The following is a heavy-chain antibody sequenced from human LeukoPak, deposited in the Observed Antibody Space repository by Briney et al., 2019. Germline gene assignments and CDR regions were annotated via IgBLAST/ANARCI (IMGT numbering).Heavy chain of an antibody. D-gene: IGHD5-24*01. CDR2: IYPGDSDT. V-gene: IGHV5-51*01. J-gene: IGHJ4*02. CDR3: ARVPVEMATIPYYFDY. Sequence: GESLKISCKGSGYSFTSYWIGWVRQMPGKGLEWMGIIYPGDSDTRYSPSFQGQVTISADKSISTAYLQWSSLQASDTAMYYCARVPVEMATIPYYFDYWGQGTLVTVSS. CDR1: GYSFTSYW.